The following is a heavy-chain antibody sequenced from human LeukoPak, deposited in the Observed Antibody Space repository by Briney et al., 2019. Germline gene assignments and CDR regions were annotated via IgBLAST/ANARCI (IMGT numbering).Heavy chain of an antibody. CDR3: AKRASPYSSSNGPTDY. J-gene: IGHJ4*02. V-gene: IGHV3-30*02. D-gene: IGHD6-13*01. CDR2: MRSGGSDI. Sequence: GGSLRLSCAASGFTFNNYAMHSVRQAPGKGLQCVAFMRSGGSDIYYADCVKGRFTISRDNPKNKLYLQMNSLRAADTAVYYCAKRASPYSSSNGPTDYWGQGTLVTVSS. CDR1: GFTFNNYA.